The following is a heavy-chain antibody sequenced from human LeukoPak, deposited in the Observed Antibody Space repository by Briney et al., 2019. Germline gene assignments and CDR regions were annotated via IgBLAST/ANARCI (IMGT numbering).Heavy chain of an antibody. V-gene: IGHV4-39*07. CDR1: GGSISSSTYY. CDR3: ARASGYSSSWYSY. D-gene: IGHD6-13*01. J-gene: IGHJ4*02. Sequence: SETLSLTCSVSGGSISSSTYYWGWIRQPPGTGLEWIGSIYYTGSTFYNPSLKSRVTISVDTSKNQFSLKLGSVTAADTAVYYCARASGYSSSWYSYWGQGTLVTVSS. CDR2: IYYTGST.